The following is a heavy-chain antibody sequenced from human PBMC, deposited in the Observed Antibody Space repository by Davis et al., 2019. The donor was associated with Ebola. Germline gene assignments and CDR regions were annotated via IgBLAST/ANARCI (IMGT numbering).Heavy chain of an antibody. CDR1: GGSISSYY. CDR3: ATRGYSGQLDY. V-gene: IGHV4-4*08. D-gene: IGHD5-12*01. CDR2: IYDSGST. Sequence: PSETLSLTCTVSGGSISSYYWSWIRQPPGKGLEWIGYIYDSGSTNHNPSLKSRVTISVDTSKNQFSLKLSSVTAADTAVYYCATRGYSGQLDYWGQGTLVTVSS. J-gene: IGHJ4*02.